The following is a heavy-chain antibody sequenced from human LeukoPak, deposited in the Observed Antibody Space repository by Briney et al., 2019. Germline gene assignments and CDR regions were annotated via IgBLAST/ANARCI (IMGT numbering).Heavy chain of an antibody. Sequence: GASVTVSFKASGYTFTNYGISWVRPAPGQGGAGMGWISAYNGNTNYAQKLQGRVTMTTDTSTSTAYMELRSLRSDDTAVYYCARDDYGDYATPEFDYWGQGTLVTVSS. CDR2: ISAYNGNT. D-gene: IGHD4-17*01. CDR3: ARDDYGDYATPEFDY. CDR1: GYTFTNYG. J-gene: IGHJ4*02. V-gene: IGHV1-18*01.